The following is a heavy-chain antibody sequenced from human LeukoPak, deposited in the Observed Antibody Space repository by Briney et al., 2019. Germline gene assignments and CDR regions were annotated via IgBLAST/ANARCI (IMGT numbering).Heavy chain of an antibody. CDR2: ISGSGGST. CDR1: EFNFSSPA. Sequence: PGGSLRLSFSGSEFNFSSPALSWVRPAPGEGPEWVSAISGSGGSTYYADSVKGRFTISRDNSKNTLYLQMTSLRPEDTAIYYCAKDSLDYWGQGTLVTVAS. CDR3: AKDSLDY. J-gene: IGHJ4*02. V-gene: IGHV3-23*01.